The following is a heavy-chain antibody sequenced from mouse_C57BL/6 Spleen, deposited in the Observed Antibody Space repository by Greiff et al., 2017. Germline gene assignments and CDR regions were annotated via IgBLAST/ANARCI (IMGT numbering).Heavy chain of an antibody. CDR3: ARDIPNYDCSSYYVDY. J-gene: IGHJ2*01. CDR1: GYAFSSSW. V-gene: IGHV1-82*01. Sequence: QVQLKESGPELVKPGASVKISCKASGYAFSSSWMNWVKQRPGKGLEWIGRLYPVDGDTNYNGKFKGMATLTEDTSSNTAYMQLSSLTSEDSTVYCCARDIPNYDCSSYYVDYWGQGTTLTVSS. CDR2: LYPVDGDT. D-gene: IGHD1-1*01.